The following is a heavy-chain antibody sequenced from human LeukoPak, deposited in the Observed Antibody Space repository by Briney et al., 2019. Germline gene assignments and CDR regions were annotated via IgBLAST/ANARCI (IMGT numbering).Heavy chain of an antibody. CDR1: GFTFSSYA. CDR2: ISYDGSNK. D-gene: IGHD3-10*01. V-gene: IGHV3-30-3*01. Sequence: GGSLRLSCAASGFTFSSYAMHWVRQAPGKGLEWVAVISYDGSNKYYADSVKGRFTISRDNSKNTLYLQMNSLRAEDTAVYYCARDRGDGYNGDYYFDYWGQGTLVTVSS. CDR3: ARDRGDGYNGDYYFDY. J-gene: IGHJ4*02.